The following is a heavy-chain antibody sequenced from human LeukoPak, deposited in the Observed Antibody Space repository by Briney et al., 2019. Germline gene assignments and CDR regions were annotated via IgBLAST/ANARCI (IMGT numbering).Heavy chain of an antibody. CDR3: VRDQPLWGTEKDGFDF. J-gene: IGHJ3*01. Sequence: AGGSLRLSCAASGFTFDDYAMHWVRQAPGKGLEWVSGISWNGDTIGYADSVKGRFTISRDNAKNSLYLQMNSLRAEDTAVYYCVRDQPLWGTEKDGFDFWGRGTKVTVSS. D-gene: IGHD5-24*01. V-gene: IGHV3-9*01. CDR2: ISWNGDTI. CDR1: GFTFDDYA.